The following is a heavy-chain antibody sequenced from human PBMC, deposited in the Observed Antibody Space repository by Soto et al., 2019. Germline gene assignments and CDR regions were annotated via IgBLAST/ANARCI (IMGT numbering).Heavy chain of an antibody. CDR3: AKDLLGYCSGGSCRGGYYYYYGMDV. CDR2: ISGSGGST. V-gene: IGHV3-23*01. Sequence: GGSLRLSCAASGFTFSSYAMSWVRQAPGKGLEWVSAISGSGGSTYYADSVKGRFTISRDNSKNTLYLQMNSQRAEDTAVYYCAKDLLGYCSGGSCRGGYYYYYGMDVWGQGTTVTVSS. CDR1: GFTFSSYA. J-gene: IGHJ6*02. D-gene: IGHD2-15*01.